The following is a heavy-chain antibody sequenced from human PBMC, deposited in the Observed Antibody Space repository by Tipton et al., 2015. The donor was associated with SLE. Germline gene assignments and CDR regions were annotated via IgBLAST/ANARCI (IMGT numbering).Heavy chain of an antibody. CDR3: ARHRSGSSWLDP. CDR1: GDSISSSGYQ. J-gene: IGHJ5*02. Sequence: TLSLTCSVSGDSISSSGYQWGWIRQPPGKGLEWIGRISYSENTYYNPSLRSRVTLLLDMSKNQFSLKVSSVTAADTAVYYCARHRSGSSWLDPWGQGTLVTVSS. D-gene: IGHD1-26*01. V-gene: IGHV4-39*07. CDR2: ISYSENT.